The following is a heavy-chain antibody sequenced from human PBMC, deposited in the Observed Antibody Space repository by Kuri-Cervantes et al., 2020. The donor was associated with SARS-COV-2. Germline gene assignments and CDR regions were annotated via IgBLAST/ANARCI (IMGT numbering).Heavy chain of an antibody. Sequence: SETLSLTCAVYGGSFSGYYWSWIRQPPGKGLEWIGEINHSGSTNYNPSLKSRVTISVDTSKNQFSLKLSSVTAADTAVYYCARVKYYDFWSGYHTRYYYGMDVWGQGTTVTVSS. J-gene: IGHJ6*02. CDR2: INHSGST. CDR1: GGSFSGYY. V-gene: IGHV4-34*01. D-gene: IGHD3-3*01. CDR3: ARVKYYDFWSGYHTRYYYGMDV.